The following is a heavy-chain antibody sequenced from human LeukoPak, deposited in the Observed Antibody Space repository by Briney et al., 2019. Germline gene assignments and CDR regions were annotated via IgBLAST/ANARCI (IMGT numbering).Heavy chain of an antibody. V-gene: IGHV1-69-2*01. CDR3: ATQGDLVYYGFDY. Sequence: GKVSCKVSGDTLTDYYMHWVQQAPGKGLEWMGLVDPEDGETMYAEKFQGRVTITADTSTDTAYMELSSLRSEDTAVYYCATQGDLVYYGFDYWGKGTLVTVSS. CDR2: VDPEDGET. D-gene: IGHD4-17*01. CDR1: GDTLTDYY. J-gene: IGHJ4*01.